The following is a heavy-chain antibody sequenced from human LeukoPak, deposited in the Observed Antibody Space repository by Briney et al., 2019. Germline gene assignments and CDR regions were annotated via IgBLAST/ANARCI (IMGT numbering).Heavy chain of an antibody. J-gene: IGHJ4*02. CDR2: IRRKANAGTT. Sequence: PGGSLRHSCTAFGFTFGDYAMSWVRQAPGKGPELLGFIRRKANAGTTEYAASVKGRFTISRDDSKSIAYLQMNSLKTEDTAVYYCTSGLYYDSWSDLFDYWGQGTLVTVSS. D-gene: IGHD3-3*01. V-gene: IGHV3-49*04. CDR3: TSGLYYDSWSDLFDY. CDR1: GFTFGDYA.